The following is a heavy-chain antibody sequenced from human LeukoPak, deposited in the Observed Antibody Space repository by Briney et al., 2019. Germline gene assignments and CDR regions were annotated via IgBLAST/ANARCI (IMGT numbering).Heavy chain of an antibody. J-gene: IGHJ4*02. CDR1: GYTFPSYG. CDR2: ISGYTGNT. V-gene: IGHV1-18*01. D-gene: IGHD6-6*01. CDR3: AIIAAQSAQGFDY. Sequence: ASVKVSCKASGYTFPSYGISWVRQAPGQGLEWMGWISGYTGNTNYAQKLQGRVTMTTDTSTNTAYMELRSLRSDDTAVYYCAIIAAQSAQGFDYWGQGTLVTVSS.